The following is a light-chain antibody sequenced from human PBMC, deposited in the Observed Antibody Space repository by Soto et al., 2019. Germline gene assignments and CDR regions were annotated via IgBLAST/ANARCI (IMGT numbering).Light chain of an antibody. CDR3: QQYGSSPVT. Sequence: EIVLTQSPGTLSLSPGERATLSCRASQSVSSSYLAWYQQKPGQAPRLLIYGASSRATCIPDRFSGSGSGTDFTLTISRLEPEDFAVYYCQQYGSSPVTFGQGTKLEIK. V-gene: IGKV3-20*01. CDR1: QSVSSSY. CDR2: GAS. J-gene: IGKJ2*01.